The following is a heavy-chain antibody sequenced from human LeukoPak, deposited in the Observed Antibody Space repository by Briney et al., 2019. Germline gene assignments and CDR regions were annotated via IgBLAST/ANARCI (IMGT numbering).Heavy chain of an antibody. D-gene: IGHD3-16*01. CDR3: ATSGGFNSPRHY. J-gene: IGHJ4*02. CDR2: VCYNGAT. CDR1: GDSISSYF. V-gene: IGHV4-59*01. Sequence: SETLSLTCSVSGDSISSYFWAWIRQPPGKGLEWIGYVCYNGATNYNPSLRNRVAISIDTSKNQFSLKLNSATAADTAVYYCATSGGFNSPRHYWGQGTLVTVSS.